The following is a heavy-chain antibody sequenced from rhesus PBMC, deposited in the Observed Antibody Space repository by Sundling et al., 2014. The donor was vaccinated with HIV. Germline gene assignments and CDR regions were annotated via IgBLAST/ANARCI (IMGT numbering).Heavy chain of an antibody. CDR3: VKGYLLDY. CDR2: INSGGVIT. CDR1: GFTFSRFG. Sequence: EVQLVETGGGLVQPGGSLKLSCAASGFTFSRFGMTWVRQAPGKGLEWVSSINSGGVITHYVDSVKGRFTISRDNAKNTLSLQMNSLRDEDTAVYYCVKGYLLDYWGQGVLVTVSS. D-gene: IGHD2-15*01. V-gene: IGHV3-103*01. J-gene: IGHJ4*01.